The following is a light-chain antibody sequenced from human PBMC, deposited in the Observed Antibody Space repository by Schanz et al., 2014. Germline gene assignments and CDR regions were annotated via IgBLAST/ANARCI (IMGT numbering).Light chain of an antibody. CDR3: SSYTSSSTLGV. CDR2: DVI. J-gene: IGLJ1*01. Sequence: QSALTQPRSVSGSPGQSVTISCTGTSSDVGGYNYVSWYQQHPGKAPKLMIYDVIKRPSGVPDRFSGSKSGPSASLAITGLQADDEADYYCSSYTSSSTLGVFGTGTKLTVL. V-gene: IGLV2-11*01. CDR1: SSDVGGYNY.